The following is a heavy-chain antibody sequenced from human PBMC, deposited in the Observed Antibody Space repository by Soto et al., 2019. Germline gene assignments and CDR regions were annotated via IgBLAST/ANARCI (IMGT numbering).Heavy chain of an antibody. CDR3: YIAAAGTSDYYYYGMDV. V-gene: IGHV3-30*03. J-gene: IGHJ6*02. D-gene: IGHD6-13*01. Sequence: QVQLVESGGGVVQPGRSLRLSCAASGFTFSSYGIHWVRQAPGKGLEWVAVISYDGSNKYYADSVKGRFTISRDNSKNTLYLQMNSLRAEDTAVYYCYIAAAGTSDYYYYGMDVWGQGTTVTVSS. CDR2: ISYDGSNK. CDR1: GFTFSSYG.